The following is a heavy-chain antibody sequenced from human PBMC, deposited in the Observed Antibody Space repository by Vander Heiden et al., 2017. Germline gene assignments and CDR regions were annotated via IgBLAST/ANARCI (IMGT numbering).Heavy chain of an antibody. Sequence: EVQLLESGGGLVQPGGSLRLSCAASGFTFSSYAMSWVRQAPGKGLEWVSAISGSGDSTYYADSVKGRFTISRDNSKNTLYLQMNSLRAEDTAVYYCAKAASLGGYYYYGMDVWGQGTTVTVSS. CDR1: GFTFSSYA. CDR2: ISGSGDST. J-gene: IGHJ6*02. D-gene: IGHD3-16*01. V-gene: IGHV3-23*01. CDR3: AKAASLGGYYYYGMDV.